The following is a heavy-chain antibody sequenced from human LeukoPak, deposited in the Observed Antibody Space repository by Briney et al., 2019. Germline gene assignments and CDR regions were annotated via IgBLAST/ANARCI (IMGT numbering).Heavy chain of an antibody. J-gene: IGHJ6*03. CDR3: ARERLERTQYYYYYYMDV. Sequence: SETLSLTCAVYGGSFSGYYWSWIRQPPGKGLEWIGEINHSGSTNYNPSLKSRVTISVDTSKNQFSLKVSSVTAADTAVYYCARERLERTQYYYYYYMDVWGKGTTVTISS. CDR2: INHSGST. V-gene: IGHV4-34*01. CDR1: GGSFSGYY. D-gene: IGHD1-1*01.